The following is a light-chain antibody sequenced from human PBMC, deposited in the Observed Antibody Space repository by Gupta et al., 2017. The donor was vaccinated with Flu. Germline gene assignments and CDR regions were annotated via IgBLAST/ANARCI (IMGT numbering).Light chain of an antibody. Sequence: DMVMTQSPLSLPVTPGEPASISCRSSQSLLHRNGHTYLDWYLQKPGQSPQLLIYLGSNRASGVPDRISGSGSGTDFTLRISRVEADDVGIYYCMQVLQWGTFGQGTKLEI. V-gene: IGKV2-28*01. CDR3: MQVLQWGT. J-gene: IGKJ2*01. CDR1: QSLLHRNGHTY. CDR2: LGS.